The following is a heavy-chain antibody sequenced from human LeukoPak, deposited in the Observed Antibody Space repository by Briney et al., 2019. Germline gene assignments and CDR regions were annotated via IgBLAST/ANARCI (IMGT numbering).Heavy chain of an antibody. Sequence: SSETLSLTCAVYGGSFSGYYWSWIRQPPGKGLEWIGEINHSRSTNYNPSLKSRVTISVDTSKNQFSLKLSSVTAADTAVYYCARGDSSSWYSNYWGQGTLVTVSS. CDR1: GGSFSGYY. D-gene: IGHD6-13*01. CDR3: ARGDSSSWYSNY. V-gene: IGHV4-34*01. J-gene: IGHJ4*02. CDR2: INHSRST.